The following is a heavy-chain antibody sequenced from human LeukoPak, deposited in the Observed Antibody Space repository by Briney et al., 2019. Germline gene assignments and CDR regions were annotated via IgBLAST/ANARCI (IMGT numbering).Heavy chain of an antibody. J-gene: IGHJ3*02. V-gene: IGHV1-69*13. CDR2: IIPIFGTA. CDR1: GGTFSSYA. Sequence: ASVKVSCKASGGTFSSYAISWVRQAPGQGLEWMGGIIPIFGTANYAQKFQGRVTITADESTSTAYMELSSLRSEDTAVYYCARGTYYYDSSGYLTLDAFDIWGQGTMVTVSS. CDR3: ARGTYYYDSSGYLTLDAFDI. D-gene: IGHD3-22*01.